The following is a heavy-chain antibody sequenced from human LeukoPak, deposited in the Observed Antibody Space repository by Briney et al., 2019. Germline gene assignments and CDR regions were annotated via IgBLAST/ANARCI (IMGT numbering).Heavy chain of an antibody. J-gene: IGHJ3*02. CDR3: AKDMETKGRVDAFDI. Sequence: PGGSLRLSCAVSGFTFSGHSMNWVRQAPGKGLEWVSYISSSGSAIYYADSVKGRFTISRDNAKNSLYLQMNSLRAEDTALYYCAKDMETKGRVDAFDIWGQGTMVTVSS. CDR1: GFTFSGHS. V-gene: IGHV3-48*04. CDR2: ISSSGSAI. D-gene: IGHD3-10*01.